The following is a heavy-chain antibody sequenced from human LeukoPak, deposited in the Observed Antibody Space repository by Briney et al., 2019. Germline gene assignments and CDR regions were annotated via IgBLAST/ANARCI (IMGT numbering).Heavy chain of an antibody. CDR3: ARDHYNRLDY. CDR2: IYHSWIT. D-gene: IGHD5-24*01. CDR1: RGSLNSYF. J-gene: IGHJ4*02. V-gene: IGHV4-59*01. Sequence: KPSETLSVTSALRRGSLNSYFGSWIPPPPGKGVGWIGYIYHSWITNYNPSLKSRVTISVDTSKNQLSLKLSSVTAADTAVYYCARDHYNRLDYWGQGTLVTVSS.